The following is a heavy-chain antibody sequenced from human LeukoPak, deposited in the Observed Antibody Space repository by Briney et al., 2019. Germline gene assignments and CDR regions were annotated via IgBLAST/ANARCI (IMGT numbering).Heavy chain of an antibody. Sequence: ASVKVSCKASGYTFTSYYMHWVRQAPGQGLEWMGIINPSGGSTSYAQKFQGRVTMTRDTSTSTVYMELSSLGSEDTAVYYCARGGGATGHPFYYYYYMDVWGKGTTVTISS. D-gene: IGHD1-26*01. V-gene: IGHV1-46*01. J-gene: IGHJ6*03. CDR2: INPSGGST. CDR1: GYTFTSYY. CDR3: ARGGGATGHPFYYYYYMDV.